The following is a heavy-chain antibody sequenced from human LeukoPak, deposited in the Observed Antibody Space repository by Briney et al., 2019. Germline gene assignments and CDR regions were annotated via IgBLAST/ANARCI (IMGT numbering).Heavy chain of an antibody. CDR1: GFTFSSYA. Sequence: GGSLRLSCGASGFTFSSYAMSWVRQAPGKGLEWVSGISGSGGSTHYADSVKGRFTISRDNSKNTLFLQMSSLRAEDTAVYYCAKDQNPTYYYDSSTYYSRNSGDAFDIWGQGTMVTVSS. D-gene: IGHD3-22*01. V-gene: IGHV3-23*01. CDR3: AKDQNPTYYYDSSTYYSRNSGDAFDI. CDR2: ISGSGGST. J-gene: IGHJ3*02.